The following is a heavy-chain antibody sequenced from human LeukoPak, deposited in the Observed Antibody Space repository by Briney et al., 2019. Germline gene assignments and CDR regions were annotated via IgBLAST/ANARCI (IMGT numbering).Heavy chain of an antibody. CDR2: PNPHSGGT. CDR1: GYTFTGYY. D-gene: IGHD4-17*01. CDR3: ARELSTTVTSPIDY. V-gene: IGHV1-2*06. Sequence: GASVMVSCKASGYTFTGYYMHWVRQAPGQGLEWMGRPNPHSGGTSYAQKFQGRVTMTRDTSISTAYMELSSLTSDDTAVYYCARELSTTVTSPIDYWGQGTLVTVSS. J-gene: IGHJ4*02.